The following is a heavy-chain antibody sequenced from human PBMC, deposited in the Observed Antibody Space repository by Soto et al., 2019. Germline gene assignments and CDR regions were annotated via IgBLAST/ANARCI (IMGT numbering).Heavy chain of an antibody. CDR3: ARRLRGSGSYSLDY. J-gene: IGHJ4*02. Sequence: SETLSLTCTVSGGSISSYYWSWIRQPPGKGLEWIGYIYYSGSTNYNPSLKSRVTISVDTSKNQFSLKLSSVTAADTAVYYCARRLRGSGSYSLDYWGQGTLVTVSS. V-gene: IGHV4-59*08. CDR1: GGSISSYY. D-gene: IGHD3-10*01. CDR2: IYYSGST.